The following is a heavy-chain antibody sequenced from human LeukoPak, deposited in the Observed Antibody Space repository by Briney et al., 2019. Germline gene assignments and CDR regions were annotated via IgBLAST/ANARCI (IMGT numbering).Heavy chain of an antibody. Sequence: GGSLRLSCAASGFTFSGSAMSWVRQAPGEGLEWVSLISYSGANSYYTDSVGGRFTISRDNSKDTLFLQMNSLRAEDMAVYYCAREAWWGQGMLVTVPS. CDR3: AREAW. V-gene: IGHV3-23*01. J-gene: IGHJ4*02. CDR1: GFTFSGSA. CDR2: ISYSGANS.